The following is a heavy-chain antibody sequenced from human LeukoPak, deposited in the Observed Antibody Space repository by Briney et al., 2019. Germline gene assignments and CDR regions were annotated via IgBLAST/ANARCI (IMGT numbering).Heavy chain of an antibody. J-gene: IGHJ5*02. CDR3: ARVGIAAAGRVNWFDP. CDR2: INSDGSST. V-gene: IGHV3-74*01. Sequence: GGSLRLSCSASGFTFSSYWMHWVRQAPGKGLVWVSRINSDGSSTSYADSVKGRFTISRDNAKNTLYLQMNSLRAEDTAVYYCARVGIAAAGRVNWFDPWGQGTLVTVSS. CDR1: GFTFSSYW. D-gene: IGHD6-13*01.